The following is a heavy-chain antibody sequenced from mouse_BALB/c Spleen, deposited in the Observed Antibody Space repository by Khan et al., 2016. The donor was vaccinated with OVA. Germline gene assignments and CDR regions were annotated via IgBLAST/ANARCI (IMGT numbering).Heavy chain of an antibody. Sequence: QVQLKESGPGLVAPSQSLSITCTISGFSLTSYGIHWVRQPPGKGLEWLVVIWSDGKTTYNSALKSRLNIIKDNSKSQVFLKMNSLQTDDTAMYYCARQNFPGYFDVWGAGTTVTVSS. CDR3: ARQNFPGYFDV. V-gene: IGHV2-6-1*01. CDR1: GFSLTSYG. CDR2: IWSDGKT. J-gene: IGHJ1*01.